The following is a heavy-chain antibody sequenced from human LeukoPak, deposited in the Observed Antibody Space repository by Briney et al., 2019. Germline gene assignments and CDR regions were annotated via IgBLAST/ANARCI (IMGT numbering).Heavy chain of an antibody. Sequence: GGSLRLSCAASGFTSSGFSMHWIRQAPGRGLEYVSAINGNGDKTFYTDSVRGRFTISRDNSKNTLFLQMGSLRGEDTALYFCARIGMENFYDLWGQGTLVTVSS. CDR1: GFTSSGFS. V-gene: IGHV3-64*02. D-gene: IGHD2/OR15-2a*01. CDR2: INGNGDKT. CDR3: ARIGMENFYDL. J-gene: IGHJ5*02.